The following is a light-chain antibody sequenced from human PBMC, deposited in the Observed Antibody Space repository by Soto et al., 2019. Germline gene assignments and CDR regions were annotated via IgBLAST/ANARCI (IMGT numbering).Light chain of an antibody. J-gene: IGKJ1*01. CDR1: QDVSNI. Sequence: IVMTQSPATLSVSPWDRATLSCRASQDVSNILTWYQHKPGQAPRLLIYATSSMHSGIPARFSGSGSGTEFTLSISSLQSEDFAVYYCQQTYSMPQTFGQGTKVDIK. CDR2: ATS. V-gene: IGKV3-15*01. CDR3: QQTYSMPQT.